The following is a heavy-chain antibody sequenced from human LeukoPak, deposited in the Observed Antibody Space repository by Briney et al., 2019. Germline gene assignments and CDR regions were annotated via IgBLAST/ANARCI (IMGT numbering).Heavy chain of an antibody. CDR3: AREGKYSYGPFDY. J-gene: IGHJ4*02. Sequence: PGGSLRLSCASSGFTFSNYGMHWVRQAPGKGLEWVPVIWYDGSNKYYADSVKGRFTISRDNSKNTLFLQMNSLRAEDTAVYYCAREGKYSYGPFDYWGQGTLVTVSS. CDR2: IWYDGSNK. V-gene: IGHV3-33*01. D-gene: IGHD5-18*01. CDR1: GFTFSNYG.